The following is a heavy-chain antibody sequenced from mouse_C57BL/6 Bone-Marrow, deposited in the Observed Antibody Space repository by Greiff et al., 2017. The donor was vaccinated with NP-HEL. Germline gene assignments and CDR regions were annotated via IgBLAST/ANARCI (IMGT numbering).Heavy chain of an antibody. CDR2: ISDGGSYT. J-gene: IGHJ2*01. CDR3: AREGGNYYYYFDY. Sequence: VKLVESGGGLVKPGGSLKLSCAASGFAFSSYAMSWVRQTPEKRLEWVATISDGGSYTYYPDNVKGRFTISRDNAKNNLYLQMSHLKSEDTAMYYCAREGGNYYYYFDYWGQGTTLTVSS. CDR1: GFAFSSYA. V-gene: IGHV5-4*01. D-gene: IGHD2-1*01.